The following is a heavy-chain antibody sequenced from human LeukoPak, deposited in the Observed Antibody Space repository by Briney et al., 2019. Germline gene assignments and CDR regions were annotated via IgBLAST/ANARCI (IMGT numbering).Heavy chain of an antibody. D-gene: IGHD4-23*01. CDR3: VLTVVTPDAFDI. J-gene: IGHJ3*02. CDR2: ISGSGRST. CDR1: GFIFSNSA. Sequence: GGSLRLSCAGSGFIFSNSAMSWVRQAPGKGLEWVSVISGSGRSTYYTDSVKGRFTVSRDNTKNSLYLQMNSLRAEDTAVYYCVLTVVTPDAFDIWGQGTMVTVSS. V-gene: IGHV3-23*01.